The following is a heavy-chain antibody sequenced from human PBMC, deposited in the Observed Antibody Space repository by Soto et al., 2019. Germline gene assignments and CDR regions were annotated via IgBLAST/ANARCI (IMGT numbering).Heavy chain of an antibody. CDR2: ISGSGGST. Sequence: EVQLLESGGGLVQPGGSLRLSCAASGFTFSSYAMSWVRQAPGKGLEWVSAISGSGGSTYYADSVKGRFTISRDNSKNTLYLQMNSLRAEDTAVYYCAEGRGYCSSTHCYVGSDYWGQGTLVTVSS. D-gene: IGHD2-2*01. J-gene: IGHJ4*02. V-gene: IGHV3-23*01. CDR1: GFTFSSYA. CDR3: AEGRGYCSSTHCYVGSDY.